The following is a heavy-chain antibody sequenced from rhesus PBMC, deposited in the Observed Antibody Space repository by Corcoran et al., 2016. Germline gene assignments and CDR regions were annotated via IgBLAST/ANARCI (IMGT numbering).Heavy chain of an antibody. J-gene: IGHJ3*01. CDR2: ISFDGSKK. Sequence: EVQLVESGGGLVQPGGSLRLSCAASGFTFSSYGMHWVRQAPGKGLEWVAVISFDGSKKNYADSVKDRFTISRDNSKNMLYLQMNNLKLEDTAVYYCARVSGIVVVITTYYRAFDFWGQGLRVTVSS. CDR3: ARVSGIVVVITTYYRAFDF. CDR1: GFTFSSYG. V-gene: IGHV3-54*02. D-gene: IGHD3-16*01.